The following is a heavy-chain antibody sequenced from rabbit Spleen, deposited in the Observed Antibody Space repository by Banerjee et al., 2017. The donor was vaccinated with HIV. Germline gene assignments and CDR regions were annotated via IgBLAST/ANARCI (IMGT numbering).Heavy chain of an antibody. CDR1: GFSFSSSYY. V-gene: IGHV1S40*01. Sequence: QQLEESGGDLVKPGASLTLTCTASGFSFSSSYYMNWVRQAPGRGLEWIGYIDPVFGISYYANWVNGRFSISRENAQNTVFLQMTSLTAADTATYFCARDGAGGSYFALWGPGTLVTVS. D-gene: IGHD8-1*01. J-gene: IGHJ4*01. CDR2: IDPVFGIS. CDR3: ARDGAGGSYFAL.